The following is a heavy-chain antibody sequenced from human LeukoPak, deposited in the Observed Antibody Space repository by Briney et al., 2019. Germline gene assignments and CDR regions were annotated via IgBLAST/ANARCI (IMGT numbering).Heavy chain of an antibody. CDR2: MNPNSGNT. Sequence: ASLKVSCKASGYTFTSYDINWVRQATGQGLEWMGWMNPNSGNTGYAQKFQGRVTITRNTSISTAYMELSSLRTEDTAVYYCARRGDYHDYWGQGTLVTVSS. V-gene: IGHV1-8*03. CDR3: ARRGDYHDY. CDR1: GYTFTSYD. J-gene: IGHJ4*02.